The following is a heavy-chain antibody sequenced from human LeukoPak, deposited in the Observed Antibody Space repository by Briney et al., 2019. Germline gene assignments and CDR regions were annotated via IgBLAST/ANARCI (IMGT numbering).Heavy chain of an antibody. J-gene: IGHJ4*02. CDR1: EFISRNYA. V-gene: IGHV3-23*01. CDR2: IRHNGETT. CDR3: AKDAGPSGEGATPAD. D-gene: IGHD1-26*01. Sequence: PGGSLRLSCVASEFISRNYAMTWVRQAPGKGLEWVSTIRHNGETTYFEDSVKGRFIISRDNTKNTLYLHMNSLRAEDTAVYFCAKDAGPSGEGATPADWGQGTLVTVSS.